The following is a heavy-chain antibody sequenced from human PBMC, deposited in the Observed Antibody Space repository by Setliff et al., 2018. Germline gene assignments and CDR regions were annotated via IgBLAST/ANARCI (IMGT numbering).Heavy chain of an antibody. J-gene: IGHJ6*03. CDR2: IYSSGST. CDR3: AREPTRTGGFYYLDV. D-gene: IGHD2-2*01. V-gene: IGHV4-4*08. Sequence: SETLSLTCSVSGASISNYYWSWIRQPPGKGLEWIGYIYSSGSTNYNPSLKSRVATSRDTSTNQLSLELRSVTAADTAVYYCAREPTRTGGFYYLDVWGEGTTVTV. CDR1: GASISNYY.